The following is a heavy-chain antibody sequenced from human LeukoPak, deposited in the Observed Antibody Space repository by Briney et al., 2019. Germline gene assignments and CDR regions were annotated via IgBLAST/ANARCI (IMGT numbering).Heavy chain of an antibody. Sequence: GGSLKLSYAASGFTFSGSGMHWVRQASGKGLEWVGRIRSKANNYATAYAASVKGRFTISRDDSKNTAYLQMNSLKTEDTAVYYCTMLGDYWGQGTLVTVSS. D-gene: IGHD3-16*01. CDR2: IRSKANNYAT. CDR1: GFTFSGSG. J-gene: IGHJ4*02. CDR3: TMLGDY. V-gene: IGHV3-73*01.